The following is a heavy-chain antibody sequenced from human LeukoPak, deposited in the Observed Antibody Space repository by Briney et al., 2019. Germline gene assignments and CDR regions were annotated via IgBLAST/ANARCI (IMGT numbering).Heavy chain of an antibody. CDR3: ARQTYYYDSSGSGPFDP. V-gene: IGHV1-18*01. CDR1: GYTFTSYG. Sequence: ASVKVSCKASGYTFTSYGISWVRQAPGQGLEWMGWISAHNGNTNYAQKLQGRVTMTTDTSTSTAYMELRSLRSDDTAVYYCARQTYYYDSSGSGPFDPWGQGTLVTVSS. D-gene: IGHD3-22*01. J-gene: IGHJ5*02. CDR2: ISAHNGNT.